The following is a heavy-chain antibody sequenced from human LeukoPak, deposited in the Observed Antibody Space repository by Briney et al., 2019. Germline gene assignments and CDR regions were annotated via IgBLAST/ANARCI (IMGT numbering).Heavy chain of an antibody. J-gene: IGHJ5*02. CDR3: ARGGADMPWGDWFDP. V-gene: IGHV1-46*01. CDR1: GYTFTGYY. D-gene: IGHD2-2*01. CDR2: INPSGGST. Sequence: GASVKVSCKASGYTFTGYYMHWVRQAPGQGLEWMGIINPSGGSTSYAQKFQGRVTMTRDTSTSTVYMELSSLRSEDTAVYYCARGGADMPWGDWFDPWGQGTLVTVSS.